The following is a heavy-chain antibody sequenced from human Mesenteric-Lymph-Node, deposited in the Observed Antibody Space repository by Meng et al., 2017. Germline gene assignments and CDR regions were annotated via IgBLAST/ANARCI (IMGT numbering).Heavy chain of an antibody. CDR1: GFTFDDYG. Sequence: GESLKISCAASGFTFDDYGMSWVRQAPGKGLEWVSGINWNGGSTGYADSVKGRFTISRDNAKNSLYLQMNSLRAEDTALYYCARLYGFNDSSGGDAFDIWGQGTMVTVSS. J-gene: IGHJ3*02. CDR2: INWNGGST. D-gene: IGHD3-22*01. CDR3: ARLYGFNDSSGGDAFDI. V-gene: IGHV3-20*04.